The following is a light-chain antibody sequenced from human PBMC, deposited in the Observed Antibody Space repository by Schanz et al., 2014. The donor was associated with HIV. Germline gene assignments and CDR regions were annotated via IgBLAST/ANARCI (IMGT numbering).Light chain of an antibody. V-gene: IGLV1-40*01. Sequence: QSVLTQPPSVSGAPGQRVTISCTGSSSNIGAGYDVHWYQQLPGTAPKLLIYGNSNRPSGVPDRFSGSKSGTSASLAITGLKAEDEADYYCQSYDSSLSVLVFGGGTKLTVL. CDR3: QSYDSSLSVLV. CDR2: GNS. CDR1: SSNIGAGYD. J-gene: IGLJ2*01.